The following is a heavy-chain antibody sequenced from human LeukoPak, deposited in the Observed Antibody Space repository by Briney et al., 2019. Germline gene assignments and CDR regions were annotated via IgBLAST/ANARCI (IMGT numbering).Heavy chain of an antibody. CDR3: ARGVGNFRYYFDY. D-gene: IGHD2/OR15-2a*01. V-gene: IGHV3-21*01. J-gene: IGHJ4*02. Sequence: GGSLRLSCAASGFTFSTYAMNWIRQAPGKGLEWVSSISSTGTYIYYGDLVEGRFTISRDNAKNSLYLQMNSLRAEDTAVYYCARGVGNFRYYFDYWGQGTLVTVSS. CDR2: ISSTGTYI. CDR1: GFTFSTYA.